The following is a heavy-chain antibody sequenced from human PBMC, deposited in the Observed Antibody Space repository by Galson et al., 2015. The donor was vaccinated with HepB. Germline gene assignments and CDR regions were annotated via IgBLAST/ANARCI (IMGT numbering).Heavy chain of an antibody. V-gene: IGHV3-48*03. J-gene: IGHJ4*02. CDR2: ISSSGSTI. CDR1: GFTFSSYE. D-gene: IGHD2-15*01. Sequence: SLRLSCAASGFTFSSYEMNWVRQAPGKGLEWVSYISSSGSTIYYADSVKGRFTISRDNAKNSLYLQMNSLRAEDTAVYYCARDRLDIVVVVAATYDYGGQGTLVTVSS. CDR3: ARDRLDIVVVVAATYDY.